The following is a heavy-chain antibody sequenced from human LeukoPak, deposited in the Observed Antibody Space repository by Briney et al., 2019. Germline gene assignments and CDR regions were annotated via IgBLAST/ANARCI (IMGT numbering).Heavy chain of an antibody. Sequence: ASVKVSCKASGYTFTGYYMHWLRQAPGDGLEWMGIINPSGASTSYAQKFQGRVTMTRDTSTSTVYMELSSLRSEDTAVYYCARVAPVVVPSDYGPGYFRLWGQGTLVTVSS. CDR1: GYTFTGYY. J-gene: IGHJ1*01. CDR3: ARVAPVVVPSDYGPGYFRL. D-gene: IGHD2-15*01. CDR2: INPSGAST. V-gene: IGHV1-46*01.